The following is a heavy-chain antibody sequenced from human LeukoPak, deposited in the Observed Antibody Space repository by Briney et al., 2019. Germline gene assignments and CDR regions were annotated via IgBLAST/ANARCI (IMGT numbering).Heavy chain of an antibody. CDR1: GFTFSSYA. J-gene: IGHJ4*02. Sequence: GGSLRLSCATSGFTFSSYAMHWVRQAPGKGLEWVALISYDGINQYYTDSVKGRFIISRDNSKNTLYLQLNSLRLEDTAVYYCTLTTFGVVYYFDYWGQGTLVTVSS. D-gene: IGHD1/OR15-1a*01. CDR3: TLTTFGVVYYFDY. CDR2: ISYDGINQ. V-gene: IGHV3-30*04.